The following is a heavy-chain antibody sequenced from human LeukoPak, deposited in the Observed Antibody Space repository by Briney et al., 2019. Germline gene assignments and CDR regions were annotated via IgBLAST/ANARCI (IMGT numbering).Heavy chain of an antibody. Sequence: GGSLRLSCAASGFTFSSYSMNWVRQAPGKGLEWVSSISSSSSYIYYADSVKGRFTISRDNAKNSLYLQMNSLRAEDTAVYYCACLTYYYDSSGYRDYWGQGTLVTVSS. CDR3: ACLTYYYDSSGYRDY. CDR1: GFTFSSYS. J-gene: IGHJ4*02. D-gene: IGHD3-22*01. CDR2: ISSSSSYI. V-gene: IGHV3-21*01.